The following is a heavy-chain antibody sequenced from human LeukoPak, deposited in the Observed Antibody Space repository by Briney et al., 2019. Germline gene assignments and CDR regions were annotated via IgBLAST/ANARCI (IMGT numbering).Heavy chain of an antibody. J-gene: IGHJ4*02. CDR2: INPSGGST. Sequence: GSVRVSCKASGYTFTSYYMHWVRQAPGQGLEWMGVINPSGGSTNYAQKFKGRVTMTRDTSTSTVYMELSSLRSEDTAVYYCARGSIAVAADWGQGTLVTVSS. CDR3: ARGSIAVAAD. V-gene: IGHV1-46*01. D-gene: IGHD6-19*01. CDR1: GYTFTSYY.